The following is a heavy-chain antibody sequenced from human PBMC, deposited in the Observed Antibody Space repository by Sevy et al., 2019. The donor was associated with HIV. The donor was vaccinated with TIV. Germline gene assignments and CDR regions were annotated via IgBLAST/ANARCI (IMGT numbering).Heavy chain of an antibody. CDR2: IYTTGIT. V-gene: IGHV4-61*02. CDR3: AGQSTNIFSFDT. J-gene: IGHJ4*02. D-gene: IGHD2-8*01. CDR1: RGSISSGEFY. Sequence: SETLSLTCTVSRGSISSGEFYYNWIRQPAGKGLEWIGRIYTTGITAYNPSLRSRVILSVDRTRNQFSLKMLSVTAADTAAYYCAGQSTNIFSFDTWGQGIQVTVSS.